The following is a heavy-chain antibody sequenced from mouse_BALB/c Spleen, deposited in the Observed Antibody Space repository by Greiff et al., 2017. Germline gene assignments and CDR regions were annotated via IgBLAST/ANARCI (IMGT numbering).Heavy chain of an antibody. V-gene: IGHV1S127*01. CDR3: AREGPIYAMDY. J-gene: IGHJ4*01. D-gene: IGHD6-5*01. CDR2: IDPSDSET. CDR1: GYSFTSYW. Sequence: VQLQQSGPQLVRPGASVKISCKASGYSFTSYWMHWVKQRPGQGLEWIGMIDPSDSETRLNQKFKDKATLTVDKSSSTAYMQLSSPTSEDSAVYYCAREGPIYAMDYWGQGTSVTVSS.